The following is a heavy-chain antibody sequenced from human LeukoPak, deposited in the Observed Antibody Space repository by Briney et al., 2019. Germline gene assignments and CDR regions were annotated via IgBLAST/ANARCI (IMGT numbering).Heavy chain of an antibody. Sequence: GGSLRLSCEASGFTFSRYWMHWVRQAPGKGLVWVSRVNNDGSGTNYADSVKGRFIISRDKAKNTLYLQMSSLRAEDTAVYYCAREGDVVDTIGSFDYWGQGTLVTVSS. CDR3: AREGDVVDTIGSFDY. CDR2: VNNDGSGT. CDR1: GFTFSRYW. J-gene: IGHJ4*02. D-gene: IGHD5-12*01. V-gene: IGHV3-74*01.